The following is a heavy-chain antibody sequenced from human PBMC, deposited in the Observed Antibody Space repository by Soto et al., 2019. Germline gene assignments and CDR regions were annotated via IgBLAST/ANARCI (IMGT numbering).Heavy chain of an antibody. CDR3: ARGIVWNYDFWSGYPPDAFDI. CDR1: GGSISSYY. Sequence: QVQLQESGPGLVKPSETLSLTCTVSGGSISSYYWSWIRQPPGKGLEWIGYIYYSGSTNYNPSLKSRVTISVDTSKNQFSLKLGSVTAADTAVYYCARGIVWNYDFWSGYPPDAFDIWGQGTMVTVSS. J-gene: IGHJ3*02. CDR2: IYYSGST. V-gene: IGHV4-59*01. D-gene: IGHD3-3*01.